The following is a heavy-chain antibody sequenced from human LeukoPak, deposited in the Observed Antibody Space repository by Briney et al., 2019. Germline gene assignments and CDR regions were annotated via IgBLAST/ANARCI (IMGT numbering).Heavy chain of an antibody. J-gene: IGHJ4*02. Sequence: ASVKVSYKASGGTFSSYAISWVRQTPGQGLEWMGGIIPIFGTANYAQKFQGRVTMTRDTSISTAYMELSRLRSDDTAVYYCARGKGYYDSSGYYSPTFDYWGQGTLVTVSS. V-gene: IGHV1-69*05. CDR3: ARGKGYYDSSGYYSPTFDY. CDR2: IIPIFGTA. D-gene: IGHD3-22*01. CDR1: GGTFSSYA.